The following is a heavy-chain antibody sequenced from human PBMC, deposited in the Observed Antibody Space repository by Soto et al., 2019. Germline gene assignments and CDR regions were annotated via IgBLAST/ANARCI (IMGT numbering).Heavy chain of an antibody. J-gene: IGHJ4*02. CDR3: ARSVAVPGAHIAY. D-gene: IGHD6-19*01. CDR1: GGSISGSY. V-gene: IGHV4-59*01. CDR2: VYYTGST. Sequence: SETLSLTCSVSGGSISGSYWSWIRQSPGKGLEWLGYVYYTGSTNYSPSLRSRVSISVDTSKNEFSLRLSSVTAADTAVYFCARSVAVPGAHIAYRGQRTQVTVSS.